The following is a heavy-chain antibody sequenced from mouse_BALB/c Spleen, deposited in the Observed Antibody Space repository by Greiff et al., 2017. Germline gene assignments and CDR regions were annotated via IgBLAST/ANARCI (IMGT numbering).Heavy chain of an antibody. Sequence: EVQLQQSGPELVKPGASVKMSCKASGYTFTSYVMHWVKQKPGQGLEWIGYINPYNDGTKYNEKFKGKATLTSDKSSSTAYMELSSLTSEDSAVYYCARFYRYDGGGAMDYWGQGTSVTVSS. D-gene: IGHD2-14*01. J-gene: IGHJ4*01. CDR3: ARFYRYDGGGAMDY. V-gene: IGHV1-14*01. CDR1: GYTFTSYV. CDR2: INPYNDGT.